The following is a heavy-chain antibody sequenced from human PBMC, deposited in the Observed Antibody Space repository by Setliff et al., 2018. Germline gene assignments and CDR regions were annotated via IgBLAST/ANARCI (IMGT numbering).Heavy chain of an antibody. V-gene: IGHV1-8*01. Sequence: ASVKVSCKASGYTFTSYDINWVRQATGQGLEWMGWMNPNSGNTGYAQKFQGRVTMTRNTSISTAYMELSSLRSEDTAVYYCARGPGGSGSYVFYYYYYGMDVWVQGTTVTVSS. D-gene: IGHD3-10*01. CDR2: MNPNSGNT. J-gene: IGHJ6*02. CDR3: ARGPGGSGSYVFYYYYYGMDV. CDR1: GYTFTSYD.